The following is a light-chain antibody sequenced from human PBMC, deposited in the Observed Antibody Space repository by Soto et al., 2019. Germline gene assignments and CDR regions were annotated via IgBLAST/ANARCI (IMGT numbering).Light chain of an antibody. CDR2: GTS. Sequence: EIVMTQSPATLSVSPGERATLSCRASQSVSSNLAWYQQKPGQAPRLLIYGTSTRATGIPARFSGSGSGTEFTLTISRLQSEDCAVYYGQQYNNWPLTFGGGTKVEIK. CDR3: QQYNNWPLT. CDR1: QSVSSN. V-gene: IGKV3-15*01. J-gene: IGKJ4*01.